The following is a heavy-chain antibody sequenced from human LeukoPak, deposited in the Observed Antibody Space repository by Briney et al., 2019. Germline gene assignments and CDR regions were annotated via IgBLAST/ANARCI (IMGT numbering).Heavy chain of an antibody. CDR2: IISIFGTA. V-gene: IGHV1-69*13. J-gene: IGHJ4*02. CDR1: GGTFSSYA. Sequence: ASVKVSCKASGGTFSSYAISWVRQAPGQGLEWMGGIISIFGTANYAQKFQGRVTITADESTSTAYMELSSLRSEDTAVYYCARALMTTVTTLDYWGQGTLVTVSS. CDR3: ARALMTTVTTLDY. D-gene: IGHD4-17*01.